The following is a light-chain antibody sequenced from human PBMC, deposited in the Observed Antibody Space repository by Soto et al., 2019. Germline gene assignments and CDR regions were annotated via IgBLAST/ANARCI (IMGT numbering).Light chain of an antibody. J-gene: IGKJ1*01. Sequence: EIVMTQSPATLSVSPGERATLSCRASQTVGYDLAWYQQKPGQAPRPLIYVASTRATGIPARFRGSESVTEYTLTTRSLQSEDFAVYYCQEYSNSPPWTFGLGTKVEVK. CDR1: QTVGYD. V-gene: IGKV3-15*01. CDR3: QEYSNSPPWT. CDR2: VAS.